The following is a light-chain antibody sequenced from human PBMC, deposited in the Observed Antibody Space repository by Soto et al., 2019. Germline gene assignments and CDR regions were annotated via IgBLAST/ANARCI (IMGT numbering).Light chain of an antibody. CDR3: QQGKT. CDR2: GAS. V-gene: IGKV3-20*01. Sequence: EIVLTQSPGTLSLSPGERATLNCRASQSISTSSLAWYRQKPGQAPRLLIYGASTRATGIPARFSGSGSGTEFTLTISSLQSEDFAVYYCQQGKTFGQGTKVDIK. J-gene: IGKJ1*01. CDR1: QSISTSS.